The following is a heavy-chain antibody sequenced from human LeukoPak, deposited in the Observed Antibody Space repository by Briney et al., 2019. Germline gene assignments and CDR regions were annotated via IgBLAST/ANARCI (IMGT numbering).Heavy chain of an antibody. CDR2: INAGNGNT. J-gene: IGHJ4*02. CDR1: GYTFTSYA. Sequence: ASVKVSCKASGYTFTSYAMHWVRQAPGQRPEWTGWINAGNGNTKYSQKFQGRVTITRDTSASTAYMELSSLRSEDTAVYYCARDLLDYGDYGGYFDYWGQGTLVTVSS. D-gene: IGHD4-17*01. V-gene: IGHV1-3*01. CDR3: ARDLLDYGDYGGYFDY.